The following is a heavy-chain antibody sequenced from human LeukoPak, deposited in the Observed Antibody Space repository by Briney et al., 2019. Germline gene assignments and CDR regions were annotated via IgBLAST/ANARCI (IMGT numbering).Heavy chain of an antibody. V-gene: IGHV4-39*07. J-gene: IGHJ6*03. CDR1: GGSISSSSYY. Sequence: SETLSLTCTVSGGSISSSSYYWGWIRQPPGKGLEWIGEINHSGSTNYNPSLKSRVTISVDTSKNQFSLKLSSVTAADTAVYYCARGWYYDSSGYYSERNRYYYYYMDVWGKGTTVTVSS. D-gene: IGHD3-22*01. CDR2: INHSGST. CDR3: ARGWYYDSSGYYSERNRYYYYYMDV.